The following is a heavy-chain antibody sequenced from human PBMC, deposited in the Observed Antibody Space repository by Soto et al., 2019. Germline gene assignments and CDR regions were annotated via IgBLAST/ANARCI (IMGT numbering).Heavy chain of an antibody. CDR2: ISAYNGNT. CDR3: ARELFGYYDSSGYLGLYYYYGMDV. V-gene: IGHV1-18*01. Sequence: ASVKVSCKASGYTFTSYGIRLVRQAPGQGLEWMGWISAYNGNTNYAQKLQGRVTMTTDTSTSTAYMELRSLRSDDTAVYYCARELFGYYDSSGYLGLYYYYGMDVWGQGTTVTVSS. D-gene: IGHD3-22*01. J-gene: IGHJ6*02. CDR1: GYTFTSYG.